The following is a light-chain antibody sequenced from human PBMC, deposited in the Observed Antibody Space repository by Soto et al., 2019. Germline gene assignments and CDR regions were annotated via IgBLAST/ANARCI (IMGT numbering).Light chain of an antibody. CDR2: DAS. CDR1: QSISSW. Sequence: DIQMTQSPSTLSASVGDIVTITCRASQSISSWLAWYQQKPGKAPKLLIYDASSLESGVPSRFSGSGSGTEFTLTISSLQPDDFATDYCQQYLGYTFGQGTKLEIK. V-gene: IGKV1-5*01. CDR3: QQYLGYT. J-gene: IGKJ2*01.